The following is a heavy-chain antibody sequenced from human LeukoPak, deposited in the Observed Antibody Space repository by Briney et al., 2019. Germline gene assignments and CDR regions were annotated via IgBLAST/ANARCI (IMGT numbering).Heavy chain of an antibody. CDR1: GFTVSSNY. J-gene: IGHJ3*02. D-gene: IGHD3-16*01. V-gene: IGHV3-53*05. Sequence: GGSLRLSCAASGFTVSSNYMSWVRQAPVKGLEWVSIIYSGGSTYYADSVKGRFTISRDNSKNTLYLQMNSLRAEDTAVYYCAKSDYYDYVWGSYGPGGAFDIWGQGTMVTVSS. CDR3: AKSDYYDYVWGSYGPGGAFDI. CDR2: IYSGGST.